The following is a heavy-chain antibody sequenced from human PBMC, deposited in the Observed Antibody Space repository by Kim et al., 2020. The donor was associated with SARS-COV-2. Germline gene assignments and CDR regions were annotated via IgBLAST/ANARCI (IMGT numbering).Heavy chain of an antibody. V-gene: IGHV1-18*01. J-gene: IGHJ6*01. CDR1: GYTFTSYG. Sequence: ASVKVSCKASGYTFTSYGISWVRQAPGQGLEWMGWISGYTGNRNYGQKVQGRVSMTTDTSTSTAYMELRSLRSDDTAVYHCARMRAVGGYDLAPDYYYYG. D-gene: IGHD5-12*01. CDR2: ISGYTGNR. CDR3: ARMRAVGGYDLAPDYYYYG.